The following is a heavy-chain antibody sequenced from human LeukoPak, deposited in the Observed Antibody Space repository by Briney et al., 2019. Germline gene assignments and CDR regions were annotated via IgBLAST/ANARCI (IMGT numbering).Heavy chain of an antibody. Sequence: GASVKVSCKASGYTFSSYGISWVRQAPGPGLEWMGWISAYNGYTSYAQNFQGRVTMTTDATTSTAYMELRSLRSDDTAVYYCVREVTMVRGVTFYHYNGMDVWGQGTAVTVSS. D-gene: IGHD3-10*01. J-gene: IGHJ6*02. V-gene: IGHV1-18*01. CDR3: VREVTMVRGVTFYHYNGMDV. CDR2: ISAYNGYT. CDR1: GYTFSSYG.